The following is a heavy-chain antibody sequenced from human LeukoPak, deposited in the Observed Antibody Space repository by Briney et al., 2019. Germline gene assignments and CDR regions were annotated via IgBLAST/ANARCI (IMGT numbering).Heavy chain of an antibody. J-gene: IGHJ4*02. CDR2: IYHSGST. Sequence: SETLSLTCAVSGYSISSGYYWGWIRQPPGKGLEWIGSIYHSGSTYYNPSLKSRVTISVDTSKNQFSLKLSSVTAADTAVYYCARDARDSSGYRFDYWGQGTLVTVSS. D-gene: IGHD3-22*01. V-gene: IGHV4-38-2*02. CDR3: ARDARDSSGYRFDY. CDR1: GYSISSGYY.